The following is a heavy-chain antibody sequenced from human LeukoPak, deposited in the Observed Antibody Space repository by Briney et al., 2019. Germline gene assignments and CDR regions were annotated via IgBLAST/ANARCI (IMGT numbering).Heavy chain of an antibody. D-gene: IGHD3-3*01. Sequence: SETLSLTCAVYGGSFSGYYWSWIRQPPGKGLEWIGEINHSGSTNYNPSLKSRVTISVDTSKNQFSLKLSSVTAADTAVYYCAGLYYGTSGTNDCWGQGTLVTVSS. CDR1: GGSFSGYY. J-gene: IGHJ4*02. CDR2: INHSGST. CDR3: AGLYYGTSGTNDC. V-gene: IGHV4-34*01.